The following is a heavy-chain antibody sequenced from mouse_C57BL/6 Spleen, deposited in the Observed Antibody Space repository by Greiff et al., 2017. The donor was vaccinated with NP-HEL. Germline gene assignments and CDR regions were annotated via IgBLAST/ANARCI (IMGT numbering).Heavy chain of an antibody. J-gene: IGHJ3*01. CDR2: INPSTGGT. D-gene: IGHD2-1*01. CDR1: GYSFTGYY. CDR3: ARYYGNYGRKAWFAY. Sequence: EVQLQQSGPELVKPGASVKISCKASGYSFTGYYMNWVKQRPEKSLEWIGEINPSTGGTTYNQKFKAKATLTVDTSSSTAYMQLKSLTSEDAAVYYCARYYGNYGRKAWFAYWGQGTLVTVSA. V-gene: IGHV1-42*01.